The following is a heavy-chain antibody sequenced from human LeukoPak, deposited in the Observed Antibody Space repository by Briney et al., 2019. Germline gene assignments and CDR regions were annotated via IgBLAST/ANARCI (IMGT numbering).Heavy chain of an antibody. V-gene: IGHV3-23*01. CDR1: GFTFSSYA. CDR3: ARSPLKRFDY. CDR2: ISGSGDST. Sequence: PGGSLRLSCAASGFTFSSYAMSWVRQAPGKGLEWVSVISGSGDSTYYADSVKGRFTISRDNSKSTLFLQMNSLRAEDTAVYYCARSPLKRFDYWGQGTLVTVSS. J-gene: IGHJ4*02.